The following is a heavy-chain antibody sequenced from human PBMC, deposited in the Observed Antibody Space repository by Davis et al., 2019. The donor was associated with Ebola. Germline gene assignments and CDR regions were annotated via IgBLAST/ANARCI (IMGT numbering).Heavy chain of an antibody. V-gene: IGHV3-72*01. Sequence: GESLKISCVASGFTFSAHYMDWVRQAPGKGLEWVGRTRNKANSYTTEYAASVKGRFTVSRDDSKNSVYLQMNSLQTEDTAVYYCARGSVGTAFRALDIWGQGTMVTVSS. J-gene: IGHJ3*02. CDR2: TRNKANSYTT. CDR3: ARGSVGTAFRALDI. CDR1: GFTFSAHY. D-gene: IGHD5-18*01.